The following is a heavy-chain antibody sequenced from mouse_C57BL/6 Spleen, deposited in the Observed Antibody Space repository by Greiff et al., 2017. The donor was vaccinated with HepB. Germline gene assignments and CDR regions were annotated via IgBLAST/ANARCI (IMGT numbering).Heavy chain of an antibody. CDR3: ARGGLLRYPDWYFDV. CDR1: GYTFTDYN. V-gene: IGHV1-22*01. CDR2: INPNNGGT. Sequence: EVQLQQSGPELVKPGASVKMSCKASGYTFTDYNMHWVKQSHGKSLEWIGYINPNNGGTSYNQKFKGKATLTVNKSSSTAYMELRSLTSEDSAVYYCARGGLLRYPDWYFDVWGTGTTVTVSS. J-gene: IGHJ1*03. D-gene: IGHD1-1*01.